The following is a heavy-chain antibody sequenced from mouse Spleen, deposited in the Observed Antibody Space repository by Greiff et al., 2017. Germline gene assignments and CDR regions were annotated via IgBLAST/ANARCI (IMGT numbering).Heavy chain of an antibody. CDR1: GCTFSSYT. Sequence: EVMLVESGGGLVKPGGSLKLSCAASGCTFSSYTMSWVRQTPEKRLEWVATISSGGSYTYYPDSVKGRFTISRDNAKNTLYLQMSSLKSEDTAMYYCERGHLDYWGQGTTLTVSS. V-gene: IGHV5-6-4*01. J-gene: IGHJ2*01. CDR3: ERGHLDY. CDR2: ISSGGSYT.